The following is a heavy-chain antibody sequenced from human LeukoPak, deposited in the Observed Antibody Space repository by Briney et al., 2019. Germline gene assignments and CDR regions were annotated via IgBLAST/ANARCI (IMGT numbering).Heavy chain of an antibody. D-gene: IGHD2-2*01. Sequence: PSETLSLTCSVSGASISSSNDYWGWIRQAPGKGLEWIVSITYDGSAHYNPSLMSRATILVDTSKNQFSLKLSSVTAADAAMYYCARQFATASADTRGYFDFWGQGTVVTVSS. CDR2: ITYDGSA. CDR1: GASISSSNDY. CDR3: ARQFATASADTRGYFDF. J-gene: IGHJ4*02. V-gene: IGHV4-39*01.